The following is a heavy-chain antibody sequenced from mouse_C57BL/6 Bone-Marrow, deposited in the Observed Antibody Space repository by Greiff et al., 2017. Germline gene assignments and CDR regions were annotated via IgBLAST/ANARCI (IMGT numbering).Heavy chain of an antibody. CDR3: ARETLFWCAY. Sequence: QVQLKQPGAELVMPGASVKLSCKASGYTFPSYWMHWVKQRPGQGLEWIGEIAPSDSYTNYNQTFKGKSTLTVDKSSSTAYMQLSSLTSEDSAVSYCARETLFWCAYGGQGPLVSVPA. J-gene: IGHJ3*01. V-gene: IGHV1-69*01. D-gene: IGHD1-1*01. CDR2: IAPSDSYT. CDR1: GYTFPSYW.